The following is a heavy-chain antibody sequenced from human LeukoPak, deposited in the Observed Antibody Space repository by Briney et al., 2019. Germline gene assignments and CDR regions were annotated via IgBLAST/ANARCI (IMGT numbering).Heavy chain of an antibody. V-gene: IGHV3-30-3*01. CDR2: ISYDGSNK. CDR3: ARDFDGNIGY. Sequence: PGRSLRLSCAASGFTFSSYAMHWVRQAPGKGLEWVAVISYDGSNKYYADSVKGRFTISRDNSKNTLYLQMNSLRAEDTAVYYCARDFDGNIGYWGQGTLVTVSS. CDR1: GFTFSSYA. J-gene: IGHJ4*02. D-gene: IGHD3-9*01.